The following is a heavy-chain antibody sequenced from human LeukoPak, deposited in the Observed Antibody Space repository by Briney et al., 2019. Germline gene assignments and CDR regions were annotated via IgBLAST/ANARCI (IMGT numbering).Heavy chain of an antibody. CDR2: IYHSGST. D-gene: IGHD5-24*01. J-gene: IGHJ4*02. V-gene: IGHV4-30-2*01. CDR3: ASGDGYNSLDY. Sequence: SETLSLTCTVSGGSISSGGYYWSWIRQPPGKGLEWIGYIYHSGSTYYNPSLKSRVTISVDRSKNQFSLKLSSVTAADTAVYYCASGDGYNSLDYWGQGTLVTVSS. CDR1: GGSISSGGYY.